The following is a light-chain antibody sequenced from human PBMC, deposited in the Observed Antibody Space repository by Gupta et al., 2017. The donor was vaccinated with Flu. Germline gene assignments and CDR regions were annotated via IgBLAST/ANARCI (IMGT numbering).Light chain of an antibody. V-gene: IGLV1-51*01. J-gene: IGLJ3*02. Sequence: QSVLTQPPSVSAAPGQKVTISCSGSTPNIGNTYVSWYQQLPGTAPKLLIYDNNKRPSGIPDRFSGSKSGTSATLGITGLQTGDEADYYCGTWDSSLNNGVFGGGIKLTVL. CDR1: TPNIGNTY. CDR2: DNN. CDR3: GTWDSSLNNGV.